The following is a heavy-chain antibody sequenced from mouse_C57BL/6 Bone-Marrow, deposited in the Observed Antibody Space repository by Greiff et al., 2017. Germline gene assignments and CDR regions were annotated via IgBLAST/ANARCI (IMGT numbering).Heavy chain of an antibody. Sequence: EVMLVESGGGLVKPGGSLKLSCAASGFTFSDYGMHWVRQAPEKGLEWVAYISSGSGTIYYADTVKGRFTISRDNAKNTLFLQMTSLRSEETAVYYCARGPYYYGSSRILDYWGQGTSVTVSS. D-gene: IGHD1-1*01. CDR3: ARGPYYYGSSRILDY. CDR1: GFTFSDYG. CDR2: ISSGSGTI. V-gene: IGHV5-17*01. J-gene: IGHJ4*01.